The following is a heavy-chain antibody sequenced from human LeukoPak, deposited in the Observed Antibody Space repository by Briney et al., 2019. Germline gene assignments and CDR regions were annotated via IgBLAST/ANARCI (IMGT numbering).Heavy chain of an antibody. J-gene: IGHJ3*02. CDR1: GGSFSGYY. V-gene: IGHV4-34*01. Sequence: SETLSLTCAVYGGSFSGYYWSWIRQPPGKGLEWIGEINHSGSTNYNPSLMSRVTISVDTSKNQFSLKLSSVTAADTAVYYCARGPGRYCSSTSCRRDGAFDIWGQGTMVTVSS. CDR3: ARGPGRYCSSTSCRRDGAFDI. D-gene: IGHD2-2*01. CDR2: INHSGST.